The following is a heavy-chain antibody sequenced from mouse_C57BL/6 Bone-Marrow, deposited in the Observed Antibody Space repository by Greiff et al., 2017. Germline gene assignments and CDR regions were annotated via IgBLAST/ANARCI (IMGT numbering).Heavy chain of an antibody. V-gene: IGHV5-6*01. CDR3: ARHPY. J-gene: IGHJ3*01. CDR1: GFTFSSYG. Sequence: DVQLVESGGDLVKPGGSLKLSCAASGFTFSSYGMSWVRQTPDKRLEWVATISSGGSYTYYPDSVKGRFTISRDNAKNTLYLQMSSLKSEDTAMYYCARHPYWGQGTLVTVSA. CDR2: ISSGGSYT.